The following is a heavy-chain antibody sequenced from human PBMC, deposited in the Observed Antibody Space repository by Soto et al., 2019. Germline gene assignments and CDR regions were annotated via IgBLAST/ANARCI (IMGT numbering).Heavy chain of an antibody. Sequence: SETLSLTCTVSGGSISGYYWSWIRQPPGKGLEWIGYIYYSGTTSYNPSLNSRVTMSVDTSKNQFSLKVDSVTAADTAVYYCARESYYGSGATVVAYWGQGTLVTVSS. J-gene: IGHJ4*02. V-gene: IGHV4-59*01. CDR2: IYYSGTT. CDR1: GGSISGYY. CDR3: ARESYYGSGATVVAY. D-gene: IGHD3-10*01.